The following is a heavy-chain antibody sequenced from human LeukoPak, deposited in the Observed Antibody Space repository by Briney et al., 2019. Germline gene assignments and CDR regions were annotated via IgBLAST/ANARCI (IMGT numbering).Heavy chain of an antibody. CDR1: GFTFSGYE. CDR2: ISSSGYTI. D-gene: IGHD2-21*01. CDR3: ARSRSIAADGFDV. Sequence: GGSLRLSCVASGFTFSGYEMNWVRQAPGKGLEWVSYISSSGYTIYYADSVKGRFTVSRDNAKNSLYLQMNSLRAEDTAVHFCARSRSIAADGFDVWRQGTMVTVSS. J-gene: IGHJ3*01. V-gene: IGHV3-48*03.